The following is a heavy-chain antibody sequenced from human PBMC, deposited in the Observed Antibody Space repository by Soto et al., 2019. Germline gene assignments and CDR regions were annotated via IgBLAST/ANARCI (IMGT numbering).Heavy chain of an antibody. V-gene: IGHV4-39*01. CDR2: IYYSGST. Sequence: LSLTCTVSGGSISSSSYYWGWIRQPPGKGLEWIGSIYYSGSTYYNPSLKSRVTISVDTSKNQFSLKLSSVTAADTAVYYCASPPDYGDYLSFDYWGQGTLVTVSS. CDR1: GGSISSSSYY. D-gene: IGHD4-17*01. CDR3: ASPPDYGDYLSFDY. J-gene: IGHJ4*02.